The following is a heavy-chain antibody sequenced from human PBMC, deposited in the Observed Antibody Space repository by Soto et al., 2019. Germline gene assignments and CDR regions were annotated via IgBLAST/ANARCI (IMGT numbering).Heavy chain of an antibody. CDR2: ISYDGNNK. J-gene: IGHJ6*02. CDR3: AKDIVVMVYAVQVADGGYFGMDV. Sequence: QVQLVESGGGVVQPGTSLRLSCAASGFTFSSYGMHWVRQAPGKGLEWVAVISYDGNNKYYADSVRGRFTISRDKSKNTLYLQMNSLRSEETAVYYCAKDIVVMVYAVQVADGGYFGMDVWGQGTTVTVSS. D-gene: IGHD2-8*01. V-gene: IGHV3-30*18. CDR1: GFTFSSYG.